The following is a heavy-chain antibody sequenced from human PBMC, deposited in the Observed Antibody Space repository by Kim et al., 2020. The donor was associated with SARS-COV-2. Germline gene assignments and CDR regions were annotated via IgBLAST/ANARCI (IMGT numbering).Heavy chain of an antibody. Sequence: SETLSLTCAVYGGSFSGYYWSWIRQPPGKGLEWIGEINHSGRTNYNPSLKSRVTISVDTSKNQFSLKLTSVTAADTAVYYCARRLSTTSGVGSDHCDLWG. CDR3: ARRLSTTSGVGSDHCDL. D-gene: IGHD3-16*02. CDR1: GGSFSGYY. CDR2: INHSGRT. V-gene: IGHV4-34*01. J-gene: IGHJ2*01.